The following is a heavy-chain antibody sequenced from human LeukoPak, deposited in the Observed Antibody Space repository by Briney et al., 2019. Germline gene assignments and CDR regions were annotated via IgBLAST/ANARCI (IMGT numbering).Heavy chain of an antibody. J-gene: IGHJ4*02. D-gene: IGHD2-15*01. CDR3: ARGKYCSGGSCYSDFDY. CDR2: INWNGGSK. CDR1: GFTFDDYG. V-gene: IGHV3-20*04. Sequence: GGSLRLSCAASGFTFDDYGMSWVRQAPGKGLEWVSGINWNGGSKGYADSVKGRFIICRDNAKNSLYLQMNSLRAEDTALYYCARGKYCSGGSCYSDFDYWGQGTLVTVSS.